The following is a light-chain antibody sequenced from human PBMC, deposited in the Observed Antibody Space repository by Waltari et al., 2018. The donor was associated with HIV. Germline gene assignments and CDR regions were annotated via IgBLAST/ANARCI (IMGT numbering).Light chain of an antibody. J-gene: IGKJ2*01. Sequence: DIVMTQSPDSLAVSLGERATINCKASQTILYSSNNKNYLSWYQQRPGQPPKWLIYWASTRESGVPDRFSGSGSGTDFTLTISGLQAEDVALYYCQQYFNAPYTFGQGTKVEI. V-gene: IGKV4-1*01. CDR2: WAS. CDR1: QTILYSSNNKNY. CDR3: QQYFNAPYT.